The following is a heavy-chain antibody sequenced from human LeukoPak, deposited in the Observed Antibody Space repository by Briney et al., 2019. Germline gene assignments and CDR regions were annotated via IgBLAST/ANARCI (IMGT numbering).Heavy chain of an antibody. Sequence: GGSLRLSCAASGFTFSTCSMNWVRQAPGKGLEWVSGISWNSGSIGYADSVKGRFTISRDNAKNSLYLQMNSLRAEDTALYYCAKDIGHQLLYSYFHHWGQGTLVTVSS. CDR3: AKDIGHQLLYSYFHH. CDR1: GFTFSTCS. V-gene: IGHV3-9*01. CDR2: ISWNSGSI. J-gene: IGHJ1*01. D-gene: IGHD2-2*02.